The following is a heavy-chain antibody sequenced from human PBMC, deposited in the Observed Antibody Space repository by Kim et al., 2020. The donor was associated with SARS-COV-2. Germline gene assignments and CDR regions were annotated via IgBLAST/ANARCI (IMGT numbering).Heavy chain of an antibody. J-gene: IGHJ6*02. Sequence: GGSLRLSCTXSGFTFSDHYFSWIRQVPGKGLDWVSYISTSFSDVYYADSVKGRFTISRDNTKNSLYLQMNSLSAEDTAIYYCARGHYGLDIWGQGTTVTVSS. CDR2: ISTSFSDV. CDR3: ARGHYGLDI. V-gene: IGHV3-11*01. CDR1: GFTFSDHY.